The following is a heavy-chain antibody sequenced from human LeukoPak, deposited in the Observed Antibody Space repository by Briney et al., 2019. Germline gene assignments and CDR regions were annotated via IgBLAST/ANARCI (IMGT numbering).Heavy chain of an antibody. Sequence: SETLSLTCTVSGGSISSGNYYWNWIRQPTGKGLEWIGRIWTDGAPTYRPSLKSRVTISVDTSKNQFSLRLSSVTAADTAVYYCARGRVGDYDFWSGYYNDAFDIWGQGTMVTVSS. CDR1: GGSISSGNYY. D-gene: IGHD3-3*01. CDR2: IWTDGAP. J-gene: IGHJ3*02. V-gene: IGHV4-61*02. CDR3: ARGRVGDYDFWSGYYNDAFDI.